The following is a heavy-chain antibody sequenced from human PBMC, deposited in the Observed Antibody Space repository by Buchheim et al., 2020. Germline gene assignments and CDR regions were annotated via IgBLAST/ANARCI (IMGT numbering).Heavy chain of an antibody. J-gene: IGHJ4*02. CDR2: ITGSGNII. CDR1: GFSFSDYE. Sequence: EMQLVESGGGLAQPGGSLRLSCAASGFSFSDYEMNWVRQAPGKGLESVSYITGSGNIIYYADSVKGRFTISRDNAKNSLYLQMDSLRAEDTAVYYCARELSGCGPCFDLWGQGTL. V-gene: IGHV3-48*03. CDR3: ARELSGCGPCFDL. D-gene: IGHD1-1*01.